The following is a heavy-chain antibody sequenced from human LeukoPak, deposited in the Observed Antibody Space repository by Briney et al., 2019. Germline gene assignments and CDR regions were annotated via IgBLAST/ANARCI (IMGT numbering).Heavy chain of an antibody. CDR2: ISSSSSYI. D-gene: IGHD6-13*01. V-gene: IGHV3-21*01. Sequence: PGGSLRLSCAASGFTFSSYSMNWVRQAPGKGLEWVSSISSSSSYIYYADSVKGRFTISRDNAKNSLYLQTNSLRAEDTAVYYCARDPRFSSSWYAGSWFDPWGQGTLVTVSS. J-gene: IGHJ5*02. CDR3: ARDPRFSSSWYAGSWFDP. CDR1: GFTFSSYS.